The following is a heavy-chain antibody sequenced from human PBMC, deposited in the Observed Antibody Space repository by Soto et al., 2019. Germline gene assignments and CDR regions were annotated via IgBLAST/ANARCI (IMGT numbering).Heavy chain of an antibody. Sequence: QVRLAQSGAEVKKPGASVTVSCKASGYTFSTYGLTWVRQAPGQGLEWVAWISGNSGNTNYAQRFQGRVTLTADTPTITAYMELRSLTSDDTAVYYCAREWAGDFDPWGQGTLVTVSS. CDR1: GYTFSTYG. J-gene: IGHJ5*02. CDR2: ISGNSGNT. CDR3: AREWAGDFDP. V-gene: IGHV1-18*01. D-gene: IGHD7-27*01.